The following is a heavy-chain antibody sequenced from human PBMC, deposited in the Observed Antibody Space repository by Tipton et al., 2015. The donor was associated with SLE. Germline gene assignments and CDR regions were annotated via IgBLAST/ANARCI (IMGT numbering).Heavy chain of an antibody. J-gene: IGHJ1*01. V-gene: IGHV4-39*01. D-gene: IGHD3-3*01. CDR2: LYYSWTT. CDR1: GGSISSTSYY. Sequence: TLSLTCTVSGGSISSTSYYWGWIRQPPGKGLEWIGSLYYSWTTNYNPSLKSRVTLSGDTSKNQFSLKVTSVTAADTAVYYCARIAGPYHDFWSGSTYEYFQHWGQGTLVIVSS. CDR3: ARIAGPYHDFWSGSTYEYFQH.